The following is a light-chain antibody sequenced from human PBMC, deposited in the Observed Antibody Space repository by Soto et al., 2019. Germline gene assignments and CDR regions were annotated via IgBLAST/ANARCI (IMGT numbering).Light chain of an antibody. Sequence: QSALTQPASVSGSPGQSITISCTGTSSDIGAYNYVSWYQQHPGKAPKLMIYDVNIRPSGVSNRFSGSKSGNMAXLTISGLQAEDEADYYCTSWTTSTTMIFGGGTKLTVL. CDR2: DVN. CDR1: SSDIGAYNY. CDR3: TSWTTSTTMI. J-gene: IGLJ2*01. V-gene: IGLV2-14*03.